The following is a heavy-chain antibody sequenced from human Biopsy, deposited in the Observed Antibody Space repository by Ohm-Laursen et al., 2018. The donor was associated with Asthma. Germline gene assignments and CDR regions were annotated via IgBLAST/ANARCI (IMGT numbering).Heavy chain of an antibody. Sequence: SQTLSLTCTVSYGSITSGGYYWTWIRRHPGKGLEWIGFIYYSGSTYYNPSLKSRVSMSIDTSKNQFSLKLSSVTAADTAVYYCARAQDYYDSRGYYRSFDYWGQGTLVTVSS. V-gene: IGHV4-31*03. CDR2: IYYSGST. CDR1: YGSITSGGYY. J-gene: IGHJ4*02. D-gene: IGHD3-22*01. CDR3: ARAQDYYDSRGYYRSFDY.